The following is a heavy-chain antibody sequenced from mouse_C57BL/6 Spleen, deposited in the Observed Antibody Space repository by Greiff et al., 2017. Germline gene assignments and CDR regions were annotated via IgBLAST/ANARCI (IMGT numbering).Heavy chain of an antibody. CDR3: ARSAQATRGYAMDY. CDR2: IHPNSGRT. D-gene: IGHD3-2*02. CDR1: GYTFTSYW. J-gene: IGHJ4*01. V-gene: IGHV1-64*01. Sequence: QVQLQQPGAELVKPGASVKLSCKASGYTFTSYWMHWVKQRPGQGLEWIGMIHPNSGRTNYNEKFKSKATLTVDKSSSTAYMQLSSLTSEDSAVYYCARSAQATRGYAMDYWGQGTSVTGSS.